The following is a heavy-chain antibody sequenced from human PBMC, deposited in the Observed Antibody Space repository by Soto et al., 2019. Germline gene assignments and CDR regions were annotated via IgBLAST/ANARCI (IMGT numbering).Heavy chain of an antibody. J-gene: IGHJ5*02. CDR1: GGSVSSATYY. V-gene: IGHV4-61*01. D-gene: IGHD3-10*01. Sequence: QVQLQESGPGLVKPSETLSLTCTVSGGSVSSATYYWSWIRQPPGKGLEWIGYIYYSGNTNYNPSLKSRATISVDTSKSEVSLKLSSVTAADTDVYYCARDGEYGSRIYLPDLWGQGTLVTVSS. CDR2: IYYSGNT. CDR3: ARDGEYGSRIYLPDL.